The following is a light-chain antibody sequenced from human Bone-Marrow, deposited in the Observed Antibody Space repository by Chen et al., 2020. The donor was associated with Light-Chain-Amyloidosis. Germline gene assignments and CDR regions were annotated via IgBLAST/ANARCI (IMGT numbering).Light chain of an antibody. Sequence: QSALTQPASVSGSPGQSITIPCTGSSSDVGNYNLVSWFQQHPGKAPKHMIFEVNKRPSGVSNRFSGSKSGNTASLTISGLLAEDEADYHCGSYAGSNTVVFGGGTKLTVL. V-gene: IGLV2-23*02. CDR2: EVN. J-gene: IGLJ2*01. CDR3: GSYAGSNTVV. CDR1: SSDVGNYNL.